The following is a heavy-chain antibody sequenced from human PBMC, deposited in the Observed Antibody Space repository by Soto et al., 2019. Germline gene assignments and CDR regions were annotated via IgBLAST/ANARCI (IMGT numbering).Heavy chain of an antibody. CDR2: FHYTGIS. CDR3: ARGASNWQYFDY. V-gene: IGHV4-59*01. CDR1: EGSIRGYY. D-gene: IGHD4-4*01. J-gene: IGHJ4*02. Sequence: PSEPLSLTCTVSEGSIRGYYWSWIRQPPGKGLEWIGYFHYTGISNYNSSLQSRVTMSLDTSKKQFSLKLSSVSAADTAIYYCARGASNWQYFDYWGQGALVTVSS.